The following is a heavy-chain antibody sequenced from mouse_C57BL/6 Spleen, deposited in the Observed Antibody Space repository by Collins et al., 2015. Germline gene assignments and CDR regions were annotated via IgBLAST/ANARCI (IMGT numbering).Heavy chain of an antibody. CDR1: GYTFTSYW. Sequence: QVQLQQPGAELVKPGASVKMSCKASGYTFTSYWITWVKQRPGQGLEWIGDIYPGSGSTNYNEKFKSKATLTVDTSSSTAYMQLSSLTSEDSAVYYCARRADSSGYFAYWGQGTLVTVSA. D-gene: IGHD3-2*02. J-gene: IGHJ3*01. CDR3: ARRADSSGYFAY. V-gene: IGHV1-55*01. CDR2: IYPGSGST.